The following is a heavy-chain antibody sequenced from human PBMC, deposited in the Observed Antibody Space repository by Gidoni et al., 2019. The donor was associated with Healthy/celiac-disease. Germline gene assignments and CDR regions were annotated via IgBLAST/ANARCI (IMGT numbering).Heavy chain of an antibody. CDR1: SSYG. J-gene: IGHJ4*02. CDR3: ARDPYCSGGSCPHYYFDY. V-gene: IGHV3-33*01. D-gene: IGHD2-15*01. Sequence: SSYGMHWVRQAPGKGLEWVAVIWYDGSNKYYADSVKGRFTISRDNSKNTLYLQMNSLRAEDTAVYYCARDPYCSGGSCPHYYFDYWGQGTLVTVSS. CDR2: IWYDGSNK.